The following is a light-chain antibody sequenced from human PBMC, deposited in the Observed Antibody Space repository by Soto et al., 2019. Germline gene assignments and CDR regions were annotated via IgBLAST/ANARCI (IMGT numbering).Light chain of an antibody. CDR2: DDN. CDR1: SSNIGGNS. CDR3: GSWDSSLSDYV. V-gene: IGLV1-51*01. J-gene: IGLJ1*01. Sequence: QSGLTQPPSVSAAPGRKVTISCSGSSSNIGGNSVSWYQQLPGTAPKLLIYDDNKRPSGIPDRFSGSKSGTSATLGITGFQTGDEADYYCGSWDSSLSDYVFGTGTKVTVL.